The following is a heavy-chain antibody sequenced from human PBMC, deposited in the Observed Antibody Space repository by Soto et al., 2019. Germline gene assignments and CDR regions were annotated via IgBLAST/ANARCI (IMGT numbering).Heavy chain of an antibody. CDR2: ISAYNGNT. V-gene: IGHV1-18*01. Sequence: ASVKVSCKASGYTFTSYGISWVRQAPGQGLEWMGWISAYNGNTNYAQKLQGRVTMTTDTSTSTAYMELRSLRSDDTAVYYCARLPNYYDSSGYFYFGYWGQGTLVTVYS. CDR3: ARLPNYYDSSGYFYFGY. CDR1: GYTFTSYG. J-gene: IGHJ4*02. D-gene: IGHD3-22*01.